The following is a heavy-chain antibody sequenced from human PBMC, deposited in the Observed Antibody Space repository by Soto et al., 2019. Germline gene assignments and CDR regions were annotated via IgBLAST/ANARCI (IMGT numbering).Heavy chain of an antibody. V-gene: IGHV4-59*01. CDR1: GGSISSYY. J-gene: IGHJ5*02. D-gene: IGHD2-15*01. CDR3: ASVVVAATHRWFDP. CDR2: IYYSGST. Sequence: SETLSLTCTVSGGSISSYYWSWIRQPPGKGLEWIGYIYYSGSTNYNPSLKSRVTISVDTSKNQFSLKLSSVTAADTDVYYCASVVVAATHRWFDPWGQGSLVTVSS.